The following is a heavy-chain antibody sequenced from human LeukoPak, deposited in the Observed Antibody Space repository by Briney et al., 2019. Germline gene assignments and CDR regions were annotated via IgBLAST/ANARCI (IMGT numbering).Heavy chain of an antibody. D-gene: IGHD2-2*01. CDR3: AVYCSSTSCYLDY. V-gene: IGHV1-69*01. CDR2: SIPIFGTA. CDR1: GGTFSSYA. Sequence: SVKVSCKASGGTFSSYAISWVRQAPGQGLEWTGGSIPIFGTANYAQKFQGRVTITADESTSTAYMELSSLRSEDTAVYYCAVYCSSTSCYLDYWGQGTLVTVSS. J-gene: IGHJ4*02.